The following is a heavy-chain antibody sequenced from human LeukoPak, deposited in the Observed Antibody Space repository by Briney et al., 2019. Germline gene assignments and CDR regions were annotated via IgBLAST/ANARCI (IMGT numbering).Heavy chain of an antibody. J-gene: IGHJ4*02. CDR2: INHSGST. CDR3: ARGVLYYYDSSGYYYFDY. D-gene: IGHD3-22*01. CDR1: GGSISSYY. V-gene: IGHV4-34*01. Sequence: SETLSLTCTVSGGSISSYYWGWIRQPPGKGLEWIGEINHSGSTNYNPSLKSRVTISVDTSKNQFSLKLSSVTAADTAVYYCARGVLYYYDSSGYYYFDYWGQGTLVTVSS.